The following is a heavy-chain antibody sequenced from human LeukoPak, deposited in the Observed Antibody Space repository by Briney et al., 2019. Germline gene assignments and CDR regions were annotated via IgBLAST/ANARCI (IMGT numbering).Heavy chain of an antibody. Sequence: GGSLRLSCAASGFTFSSYGMHWVRQAPGKGLEWVAVISYDGSNKYYADSVKGRFTISRDNSKNTLYLQMNSLRAEDTAVYYCAKPGSYCSGGSRSLFFDYWGQGTLVTVSS. CDR2: ISYDGSNK. D-gene: IGHD2-15*01. J-gene: IGHJ4*02. V-gene: IGHV3-30*18. CDR3: AKPGSYCSGGSRSLFFDY. CDR1: GFTFSSYG.